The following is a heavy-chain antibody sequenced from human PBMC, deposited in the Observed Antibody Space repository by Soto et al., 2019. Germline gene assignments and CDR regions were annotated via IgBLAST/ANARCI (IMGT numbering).Heavy chain of an antibody. CDR1: GFTFSSYG. Sequence: GGSLRLSCAASGFTFSSYGMHWVRQAPGKGLEWVAVIWYDGSNKYYADSVKGRFTISRDNSKNTLYLQMNSLRAEDTAVYYCARAGRMVYFDYWGQGTLVTVSS. J-gene: IGHJ4*02. V-gene: IGHV3-33*01. D-gene: IGHD3-10*01. CDR3: ARAGRMVYFDY. CDR2: IWYDGSNK.